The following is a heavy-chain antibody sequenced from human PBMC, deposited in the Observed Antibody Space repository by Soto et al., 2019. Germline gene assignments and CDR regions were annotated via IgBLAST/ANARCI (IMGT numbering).Heavy chain of an antibody. J-gene: IGHJ4*02. D-gene: IGHD5-18*01. CDR2: ISYDGSNK. Sequence: PGGSLRLSCAASGSTFSSYAMHWVRQAPGKGLEWVAVISYDGSNKYYADSVKGRFTISRDNSKNTLYLQMNSLRAEDTAVYYCARGYSYGSVGGYWGQGTLVTVSS. CDR3: ARGYSYGSVGGY. V-gene: IGHV3-30-3*01. CDR1: GSTFSSYA.